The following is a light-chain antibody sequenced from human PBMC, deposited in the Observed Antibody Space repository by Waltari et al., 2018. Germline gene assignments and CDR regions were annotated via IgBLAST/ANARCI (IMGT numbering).Light chain of an antibody. CDR3: QKYNSAPRT. J-gene: IGKJ1*01. CDR2: AAS. CDR1: QSVRSY. Sequence: TQSPATLSLSPGERATLSCRTSQSVRSYLAWYQQKPGKVPKLLIYAASPLQSGVPSPFRGSGTGTDFTLTISSLQPEDVATYYCQKYNSAPRTFGQGTKVEIK. V-gene: IGKV1-27*01.